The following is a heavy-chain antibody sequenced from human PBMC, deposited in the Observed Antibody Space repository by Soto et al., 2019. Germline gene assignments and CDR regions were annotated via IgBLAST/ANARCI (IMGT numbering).Heavy chain of an antibody. J-gene: IGHJ6*02. V-gene: IGHV3-74*01. CDR2: IKGYGSST. CDR1: GFTFSTYW. Sequence: QPGGSLSLSCAASGFTFSTYWMHWVRQAPGTGLEWVSRIKGYGSSTSYADSVKGRFTISRDNAKNTLYVQMNSLGAEDTAVYWCARGIRNYYGVDVWGQGTTVTVSS. CDR3: ARGIRNYYGVDV.